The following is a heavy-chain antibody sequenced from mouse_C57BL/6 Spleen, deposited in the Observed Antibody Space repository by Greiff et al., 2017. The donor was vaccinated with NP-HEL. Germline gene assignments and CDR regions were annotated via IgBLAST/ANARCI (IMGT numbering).Heavy chain of an antibody. V-gene: IGHV5-17*01. CDR3: ARSATGRYYFDY. J-gene: IGHJ2*01. CDR1: GFTFSDYG. Sequence: DVQLVESGGGLVKPGGSLKLSCAASGFTFSDYGMHWVRQAPEKGLEWVAYISSGSSTIYYADTVKGRFTISRDNAKNTLFLQMTSLRSEDTAMYYCARSATGRYYFDYWGQGTTLTVSS. CDR2: ISSGSSTI. D-gene: IGHD4-1*01.